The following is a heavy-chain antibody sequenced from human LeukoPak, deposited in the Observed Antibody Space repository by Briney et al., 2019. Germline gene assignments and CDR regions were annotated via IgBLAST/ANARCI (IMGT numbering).Heavy chain of an antibody. Sequence: SETLSLTCAVYGGSFSGYYWSWIRQPPGKGLEWIGEINHSGSTNYNPSLKSRVTISVDTSKNQFSLKLSSVTAADTAVYYYARGGLRYFDWLVRYYYYMDVWGKGTTVTVSS. CDR1: GGSFSGYY. J-gene: IGHJ6*03. CDR3: ARGGLRYFDWLVRYYYYMDV. V-gene: IGHV4-34*01. CDR2: INHSGST. D-gene: IGHD3-9*01.